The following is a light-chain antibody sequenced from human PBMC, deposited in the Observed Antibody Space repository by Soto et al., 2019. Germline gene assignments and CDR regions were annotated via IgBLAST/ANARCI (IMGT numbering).Light chain of an antibody. Sequence: EIVMTQSPATLSVSLGERVTLSCRASQSVSSYLAWYQQKPGQAPRLLISDASTRATDIPDRFSGSGSGTDFTLTISSLQSTDLAVYYCLQYSTWPPLNTFGQGTKLEIK. V-gene: IGKV3-15*01. CDR3: LQYSTWPPLNT. J-gene: IGKJ2*01. CDR1: QSVSSY. CDR2: DAS.